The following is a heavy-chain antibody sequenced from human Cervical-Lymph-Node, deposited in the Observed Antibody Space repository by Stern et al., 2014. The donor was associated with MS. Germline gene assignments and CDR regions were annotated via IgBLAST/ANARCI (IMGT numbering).Heavy chain of an antibody. CDR2: ISWNSGST. Sequence: EVQLVESGGGLVQPGRSLRLSCAASGFTFGDFAMHWVRKAPGKGLEWVSGISWNSGSTGYADSVKGRFTISRDNAKNSLYLQMNSLRAEDTALYYCARDRNQQLIYTFDIWGQGTMVTVSS. D-gene: IGHD2-2*01. CDR1: GFTFGDFA. J-gene: IGHJ3*02. V-gene: IGHV3-9*01. CDR3: ARDRNQQLIYTFDI.